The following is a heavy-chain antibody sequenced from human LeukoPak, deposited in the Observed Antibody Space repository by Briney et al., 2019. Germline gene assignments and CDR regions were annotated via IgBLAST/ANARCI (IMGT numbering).Heavy chain of an antibody. J-gene: IGHJ4*02. V-gene: IGHV4-59*08. D-gene: IGHD3-10*01. CDR1: GGSISSHY. CDR2: IYYSGNT. CDR3: ARHQLRGFLDDN. Sequence: SETLSLTCTVSGGSISSHYWSWIRQPPGKGLEWIGCIYYSGNTNYNPSLESRVTISVDTSKNQFSLKLSSVTAADTAVYYCARHQLRGFLDDNWGQGTLVTVSS.